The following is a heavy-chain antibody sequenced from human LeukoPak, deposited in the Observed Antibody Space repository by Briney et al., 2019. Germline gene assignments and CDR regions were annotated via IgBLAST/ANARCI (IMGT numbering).Heavy chain of an antibody. Sequence: ASVKVSCKXSGYTFTSYGISWVRQAPGQGLEWMGRISAYNGNTNYAQKLQGRVTMTTDTSTSTAYMELRSLRSDDTAVYYCARGFSSSWGRNWFDPWGQGTLVTVSS. CDR2: ISAYNGNT. J-gene: IGHJ5*02. CDR1: GYTFTSYG. D-gene: IGHD6-13*01. V-gene: IGHV1-18*01. CDR3: ARGFSSSWGRNWFDP.